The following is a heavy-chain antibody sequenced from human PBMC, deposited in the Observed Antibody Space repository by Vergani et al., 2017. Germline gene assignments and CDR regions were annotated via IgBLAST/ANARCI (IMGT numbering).Heavy chain of an antibody. CDR2: TKSTFDRGTT. CDR1: GFSFRNAW. V-gene: IGHV3-15*07. CDR3: TTDPRYYADGSCYWLRVHHYYGMDV. J-gene: IGHJ6*02. Sequence: EVQLVESGGGIAKPGGSLRLSCVASGFSFRNAWMNWVRRTPGKGLEWVGRTKSTFDRGTTDYAAAVKDRFTISRDDSKNTLFLQMNSLKTEDIGVYYCTTDPRYYADGSCYWLRVHHYYGMDVWGQGTTVTVSS. D-gene: IGHD3-10*01.